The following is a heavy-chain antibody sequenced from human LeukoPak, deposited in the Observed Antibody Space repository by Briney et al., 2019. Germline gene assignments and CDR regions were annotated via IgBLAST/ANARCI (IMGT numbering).Heavy chain of an antibody. V-gene: IGHV4-39*01. Sequence: SETLSLTRTVSGGSISSSSYYWGWIRQPPGKGLEWIGSIYYSGSTYYNPSLKSRVTISVDTSKNQSSLKLSSVTAADTAVYYCARTVRALVYDPRLFDYWGQGTLVTVSS. J-gene: IGHJ4*02. CDR1: GGSISSSSYY. CDR2: IYYSGST. D-gene: IGHD6-13*01. CDR3: ARTVRALVYDPRLFDY.